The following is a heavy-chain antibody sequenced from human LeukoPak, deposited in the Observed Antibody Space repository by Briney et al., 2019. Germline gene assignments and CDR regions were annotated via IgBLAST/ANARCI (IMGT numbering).Heavy chain of an antibody. Sequence: SETLSLTCAVYGGSFSGYYWRWIRQPPGKGLEWIGEINHSGSTNYNPSLKSRVTISVDTSKNQFSLKLSSVTAADTAVYYCARGGRGYGDYYYYYYGMDVWGQGTTVTVSS. CDR2: INHSGST. CDR1: GGSFSGYY. CDR3: ARGGRGYGDYYYYYYGMDV. J-gene: IGHJ6*02. V-gene: IGHV4-34*01. D-gene: IGHD4-17*01.